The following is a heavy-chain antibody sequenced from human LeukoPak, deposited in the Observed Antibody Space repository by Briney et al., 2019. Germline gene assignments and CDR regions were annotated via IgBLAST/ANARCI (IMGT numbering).Heavy chain of an antibody. CDR1: GYTFTSYG. V-gene: IGHV1-18*01. CDR2: ISAYNGNT. CDR3: ARAGGEYRNYYYYGMDV. D-gene: IGHD3-16*01. Sequence: ASVKVSCKASGYTFTSYGISWVRQAPGQGLEWMGWISAYNGNTNYAQKLQGRVTMTTDTSTSTAYMELRSLRSDDTAVYYCARAGGEYRNYYYYGMDVWGQGTTVTVSS. J-gene: IGHJ6*02.